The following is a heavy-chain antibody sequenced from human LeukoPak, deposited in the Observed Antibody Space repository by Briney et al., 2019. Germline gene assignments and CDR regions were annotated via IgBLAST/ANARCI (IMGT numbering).Heavy chain of an antibody. CDR3: ARGRGSGWYDAFDI. V-gene: IGHV3-33*08. Sequence: GGSLRLSCATSGFTFSTYWMTWVRQAPGKGLEWVAVIWYDGSNKFYADSVRGRFTISRDNSKNTLYVQMNSLRAEDTAVYYCARGRGSGWYDAFDIWGQGTMVTVSS. J-gene: IGHJ3*02. CDR1: GFTFSTYW. D-gene: IGHD6-19*01. CDR2: IWYDGSNK.